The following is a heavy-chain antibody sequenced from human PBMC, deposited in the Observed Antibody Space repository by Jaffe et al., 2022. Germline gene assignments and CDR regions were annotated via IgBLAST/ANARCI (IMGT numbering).Heavy chain of an antibody. Sequence: EVQLVESGGGLVQPGGSLRLSCAASGFTFSSYWMSWVRQAPGKGLEWVANIKQDGSEKYYVDSVKGRFTISRDNAKNSLYLQMNSLRAEDTAVYYCAREDDSYGYRPYYYYYMDVWGKGTTVTVSS. J-gene: IGHJ6*03. CDR3: AREDDSYGYRPYYYYYMDV. CDR1: GFTFSSYW. V-gene: IGHV3-7*05. CDR2: IKQDGSEK. D-gene: IGHD5-18*01.